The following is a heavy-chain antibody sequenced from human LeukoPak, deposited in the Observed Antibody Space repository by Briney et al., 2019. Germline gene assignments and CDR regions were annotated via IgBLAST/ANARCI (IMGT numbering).Heavy chain of an antibody. J-gene: IGHJ6*02. CDR3: ARSTVMRYHYYGMDV. D-gene: IGHD4-11*01. Sequence: GGSLRLSCAASGFTVSSNYMSWVRQAPGKGLEWVSVIYSGGSTYYADSVKGRFTISRDNSKNTLYLQMNSLRAEDTAVYYCARSTVMRYHYYGMDVWGQGTTVTVSS. CDR2: IYSGGST. V-gene: IGHV3-66*01. CDR1: GFTVSSNY.